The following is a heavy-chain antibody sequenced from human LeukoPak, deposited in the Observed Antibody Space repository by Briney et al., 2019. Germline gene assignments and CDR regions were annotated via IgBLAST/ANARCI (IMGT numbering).Heavy chain of an antibody. D-gene: IGHD1-26*01. CDR2: IYYSGST. CDR1: GGSISSGDYY. Sequence: SETLSLTCTVSGGSISSGDYYWSWIRQPPGKGLEWIGYIYYSGSTYYNPSLKSRVTISVDTSKNQFSLKLSSVTAADTAVYYCARGGYSAGDTDHWGQGILVTVSS. CDR3: ARGGYSAGDTDH. J-gene: IGHJ4*02. V-gene: IGHV4-30-4*02.